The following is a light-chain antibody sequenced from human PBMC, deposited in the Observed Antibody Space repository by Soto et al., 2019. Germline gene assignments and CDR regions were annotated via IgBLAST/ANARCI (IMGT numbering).Light chain of an antibody. CDR2: DAS. CDR1: QSISSW. Sequence: DIQMTQSPSTLSASLGDRVNITCRASQSISSWLAWYQQKPGKAPKLLIYDASSLQSGVPSRFSGSGSGTDFTLTISSLQPEDFATYYCQQSYSTPRLTFGGGTKVDIK. V-gene: IGKV1-39*01. J-gene: IGKJ4*01. CDR3: QQSYSTPRLT.